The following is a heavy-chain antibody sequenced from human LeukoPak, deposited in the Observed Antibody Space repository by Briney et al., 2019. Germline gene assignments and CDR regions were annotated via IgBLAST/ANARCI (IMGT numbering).Heavy chain of an antibody. CDR2: ISGSGGST. CDR3: ARVSMATRWAFDI. D-gene: IGHD5-24*01. CDR1: GFTFSSYA. J-gene: IGHJ3*02. Sequence: GGSLRLSCAASGFTFSSYAMSWVRQAPGKGLEWVSAISGSGGSTYYADSVKGRFTISRDNSKNSLYLQMNSLRAEDTAVYYCARVSMATRWAFDIWGQGTMVTVSS. V-gene: IGHV3-23*01.